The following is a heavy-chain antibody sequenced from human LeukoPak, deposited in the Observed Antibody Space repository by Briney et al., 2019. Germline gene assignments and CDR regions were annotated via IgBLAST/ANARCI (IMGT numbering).Heavy chain of an antibody. D-gene: IGHD6-13*01. Sequence: PSETLSLTCAVYGGSFSGYYWSWIRQPPGKGLEWIGEINHSGSTNYNPSLKRGLTISVGTSKKQFSLKVSSVTAADTAVYYCARGGGVRYSSSWYRYYFDYWGQGTLVTVSS. CDR1: GGSFSGYY. CDR3: ARGGGVRYSSSWYRYYFDY. V-gene: IGHV4-34*01. CDR2: INHSGST. J-gene: IGHJ4*02.